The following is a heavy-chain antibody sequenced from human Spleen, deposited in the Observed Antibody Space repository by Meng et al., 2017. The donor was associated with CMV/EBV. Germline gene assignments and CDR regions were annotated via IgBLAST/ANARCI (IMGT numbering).Heavy chain of an antibody. J-gene: IGHJ4*02. CDR3: AKASGAYCSGGSCYLDN. CDR1: GFTFSSYA. Sequence: GESLKISCAASGFTFSSYAMHWVRQAPGKGLEWVSPISNSGGSTYYADSVKGRFTISRDNSKNTLYLQMNSLRAEDTAVYYCAKASGAYCSGGSCYLDNWGLGTLVTVSS. CDR2: ISNSGGST. V-gene: IGHV3-23*01. D-gene: IGHD2-15*01.